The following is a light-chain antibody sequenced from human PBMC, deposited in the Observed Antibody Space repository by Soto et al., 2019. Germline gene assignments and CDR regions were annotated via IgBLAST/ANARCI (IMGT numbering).Light chain of an antibody. V-gene: IGLV1-44*01. CDR1: SSNIGSNT. CDR2: SNN. CDR3: AAWDDSLNGYV. Sequence: VLTQPPSASGTPGQMVTISCSGSSSNIGSNTVNWYQQLPGTAPKLLIYSNNQRPSGVPDRFSGSKSGTSASLAISGLQSEDEADYYCAAWDDSLNGYVFGTGTKVTVL. J-gene: IGLJ1*01.